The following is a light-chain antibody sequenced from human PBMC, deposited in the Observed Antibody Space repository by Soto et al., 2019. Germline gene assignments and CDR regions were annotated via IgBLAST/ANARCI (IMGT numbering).Light chain of an antibody. Sequence: DIQMTQSPSSLSASIGDRVTITCRANQDINSYLIWYQQKLGHAPKLLIYAASTLASGVPSRFSGSESGTDVTLTISGLEHEDSATYYCQQSYKTPWTFGQGTKVEI. CDR2: AAS. J-gene: IGKJ1*01. CDR1: QDINSY. CDR3: QQSYKTPWT. V-gene: IGKV1-39*01.